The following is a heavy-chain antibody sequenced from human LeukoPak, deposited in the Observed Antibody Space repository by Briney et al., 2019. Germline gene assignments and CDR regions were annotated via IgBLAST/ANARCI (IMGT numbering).Heavy chain of an antibody. CDR1: GFTFSDYY. D-gene: IGHD5-24*01. J-gene: IGHJ4*02. Sequence: GGSLRHSCAASGFTFSDYYMSWIRQAPGKGLEWVSYISSSGSTIYYADSVKGRFTISRDNAKNSLYLQMNSLRAEDTAVYYCARASRDGYLNYWGQGTLVTVSS. CDR2: ISSSGSTI. V-gene: IGHV3-11*01. CDR3: ARASRDGYLNY.